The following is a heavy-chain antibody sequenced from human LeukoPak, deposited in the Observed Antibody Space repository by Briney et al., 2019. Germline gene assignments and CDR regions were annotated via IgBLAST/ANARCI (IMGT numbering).Heavy chain of an antibody. J-gene: IGHJ5*02. V-gene: IGHV3-7*01. Sequence: GGSLRLSCVATGFSLSRYWMSWVRQAPGKGLEWVANIGKDGSGNHYVDSVEGRFTISRDNAKNSLYLQMNSLRADDTAVYYCARDLGYYATDQWGQGTLVTVSS. D-gene: IGHD2-2*01. CDR3: ARDLGYYATDQ. CDR2: IGKDGSGN. CDR1: GFSLSRYW.